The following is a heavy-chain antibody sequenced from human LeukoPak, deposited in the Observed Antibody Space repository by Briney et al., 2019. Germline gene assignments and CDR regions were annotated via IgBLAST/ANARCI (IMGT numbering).Heavy chain of an antibody. CDR2: IYYSGST. J-gene: IGHJ3*02. V-gene: IGHV4-59*01. CDR1: GGSISNNY. Sequence: SETLSLTCTVSGGSISNNYWSWIRQPPGKGLEWIGYIYYSGSTNYNPSLKSRVTISVDTSKNQFSLKLSSVTAADTAVYYCARVTTHIVVVTASDAFDIWGQGTMVTVSS. CDR3: ARVTTHIVVVTASDAFDI. D-gene: IGHD2-21*02.